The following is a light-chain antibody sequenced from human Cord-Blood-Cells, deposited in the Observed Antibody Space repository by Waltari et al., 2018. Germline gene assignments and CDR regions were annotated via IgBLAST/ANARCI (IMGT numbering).Light chain of an antibody. J-gene: IGLJ2*01. CDR3: CSYAGSYTLV. Sequence: QSALTQPRSVSGSPGQSVTISCTGTSSAVGGYNYVSWNQQHPSKAPKLMIYDVSKRPSGVPDRFSGSKSGNSASLTISGLQAEDEADYYCCSYAGSYTLVFGGGTKLTVL. CDR1: SSAVGGYNY. CDR2: DVS. V-gene: IGLV2-11*01.